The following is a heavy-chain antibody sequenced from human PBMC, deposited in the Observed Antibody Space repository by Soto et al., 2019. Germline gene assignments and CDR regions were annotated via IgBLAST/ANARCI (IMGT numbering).Heavy chain of an antibody. CDR2: ISYDGSNK. Sequence: HPGGSLRLSCAASGFTFSSYAMHWVRQAPGKGLEWVAVISYDGSNKYYADSVKGRFTISRDNSKNTLYLQMNSLRAEDTAVYYCARDLFRPMAPFEYFDYWGQGTLVTVSS. CDR3: ARDLFRPMAPFEYFDY. J-gene: IGHJ4*02. CDR1: GFTFSSYA. D-gene: IGHD3-9*01. V-gene: IGHV3-30-3*01.